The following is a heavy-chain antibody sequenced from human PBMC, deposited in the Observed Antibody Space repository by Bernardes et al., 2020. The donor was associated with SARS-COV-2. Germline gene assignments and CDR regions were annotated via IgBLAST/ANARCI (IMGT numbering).Heavy chain of an antibody. Sequence: HWGRQAPGQGLEWMGWINPNSGGTNYAQKFQGRVTMTRDTSISTAYMELSRLRSDDTAVYYCARDASIAAAGTNFDYWGQGTLVTVSS. J-gene: IGHJ4*02. CDR2: INPNSGGT. V-gene: IGHV1-2*02. CDR3: ARDASIAAAGTNFDY. D-gene: IGHD6-13*01.